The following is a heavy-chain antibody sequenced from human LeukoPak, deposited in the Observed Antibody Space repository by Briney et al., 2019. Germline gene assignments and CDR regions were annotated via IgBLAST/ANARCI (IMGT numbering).Heavy chain of an antibody. CDR3: VRRSVAGGYFDY. D-gene: IGHD6-19*01. CDR2: ISGSGSYK. CDR1: GFTFSTYA. V-gene: IGHV3-23*01. J-gene: IGHJ4*02. Sequence: PGGSLRLSCAASGFTFSTYAMSWVRQAPGKGLEWVSTISGSGSYKYYAQSVKGRFTISRDSAKNTLYLQMNSLRADDTAVYYCVRRSVAGGYFDYWGQGILVTVSS.